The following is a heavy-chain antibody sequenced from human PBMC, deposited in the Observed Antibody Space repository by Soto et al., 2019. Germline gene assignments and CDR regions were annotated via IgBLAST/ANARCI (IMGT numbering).Heavy chain of an antibody. CDR1: GFTFSNYG. CDR3: ARFAGATTTGQFDL. CDR2: IGYDGNSE. D-gene: IGHD1-26*01. V-gene: IGHV3-33*01. J-gene: IGHJ5*02. Sequence: QVQLVESGGDVVQPGRSLRLSCTASGFTFSNYGMHWVRQAPGKGLEWVTLIGYDGNSEYYADSVKGRFTISRDNSKGMVYLQMNSLRADDTAFYYCARFAGATTTGQFDLWGQGTLVTVSS.